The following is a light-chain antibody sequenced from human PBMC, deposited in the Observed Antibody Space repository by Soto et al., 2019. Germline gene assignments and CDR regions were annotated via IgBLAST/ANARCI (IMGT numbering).Light chain of an antibody. V-gene: IGKV3-11*01. CDR3: QQRSNWPLFS. J-gene: IGKJ3*01. CDR1: QSVSSY. Sequence: ETVLTQSPGTLSLSPGERATLSCRASQSVSSYLAWYQQKAGQGPRLLIYDASNRATGIPARFSGSGSGTDFTLTISSLEPEDFAVYYCQQRSNWPLFSFGPGTRVDIK. CDR2: DAS.